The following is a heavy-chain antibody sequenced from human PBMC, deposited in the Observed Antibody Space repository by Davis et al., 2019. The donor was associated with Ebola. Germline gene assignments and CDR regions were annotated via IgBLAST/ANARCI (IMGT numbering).Heavy chain of an antibody. J-gene: IGHJ4*02. CDR2: TYYSSKWYH. CDR1: GDSVSSGG. V-gene: IGHV6-1*01. Sequence: PSETLSLTCAISGDSVSSGGWNWIRQSPSRGLEWLGRTYYSSKWYHDYAVSLKSRITINPDTSKNQFSLQLNSVTPKDTALYYCARGWLRSKFDYWGRGTLVTVSS. CDR3: ARGWLRSKFDY. D-gene: IGHD5-12*01.